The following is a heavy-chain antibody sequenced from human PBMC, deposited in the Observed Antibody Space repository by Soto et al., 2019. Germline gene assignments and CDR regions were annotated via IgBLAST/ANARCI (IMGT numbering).Heavy chain of an antibody. D-gene: IGHD6-19*01. Sequence: QVQLVESGGGVVQPGRSLRLSCAASGFTFSSYGMHWVRQAPGKGLEWVAVIWYDGSNKYYADSVKGRFTISRDNSKNPLYLQMNSLRAEDTAVYYCARDSSSSGWYSIQFSYYYYGMDVWGQGTTVTVSS. CDR2: IWYDGSNK. CDR1: GFTFSSYG. CDR3: ARDSSSSGWYSIQFSYYYYGMDV. V-gene: IGHV3-33*01. J-gene: IGHJ6*02.